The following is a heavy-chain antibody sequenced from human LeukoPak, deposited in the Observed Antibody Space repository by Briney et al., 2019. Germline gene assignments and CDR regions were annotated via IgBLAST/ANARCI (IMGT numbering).Heavy chain of an antibody. CDR1: GYTLTSYV. Sequence: ASVKVSCKASGYTLTSYVISWVRQATGQGLEWMGWISAYNGNTNYAQKLQGRVTMTTDTSTGTAYMELRSLRSDDTAVYYCARVVAAAGYSVYWGQGTLVTVSS. D-gene: IGHD6-13*01. CDR2: ISAYNGNT. J-gene: IGHJ4*02. CDR3: ARVVAAAGYSVY. V-gene: IGHV1-18*01.